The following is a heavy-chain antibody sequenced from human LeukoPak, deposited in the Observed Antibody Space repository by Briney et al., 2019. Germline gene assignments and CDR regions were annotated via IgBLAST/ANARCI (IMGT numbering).Heavy chain of an antibody. Sequence: SVKVSCKASVGTFSSYAISWVRQAPGQGLEWMGGIIPIFGTANYAQKFQGRVTITTDESTSTAYMELSSLRSEDTAVYYCARVRQQPKDYYYYYYKDVWYKGTTVTVSS. CDR3: ARVRQQPKDYYYYYYKDV. J-gene: IGHJ6*03. D-gene: IGHD6-13*01. V-gene: IGHV1-69*05. CDR1: VGTFSSYA. CDR2: IIPIFGTA.